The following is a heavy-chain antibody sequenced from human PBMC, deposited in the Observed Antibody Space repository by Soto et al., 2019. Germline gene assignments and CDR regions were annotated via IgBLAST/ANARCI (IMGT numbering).Heavy chain of an antibody. V-gene: IGHV1-69*01. CDR2: IIPILGTA. J-gene: IGHJ6*02. D-gene: IGHD2-2*01. CDR3: ARVGGGPLASFRPPYYYYGMDV. Sequence: QVQLVPSGAEVKKPGSSVKVSCNASGGTFSSYAISWVRQAPGQVLEWMGGIIPILGTANYAQKFQGRVTMPADESTCTSYMDVSSLRSVDTVVYYCARVGGGPLASFRPPYYYYGMDVWGQGTTVTASS. CDR1: GGTFSSYA.